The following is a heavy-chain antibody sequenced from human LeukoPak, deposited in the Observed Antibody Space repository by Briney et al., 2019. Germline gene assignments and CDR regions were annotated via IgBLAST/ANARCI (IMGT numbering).Heavy chain of an antibody. Sequence: SETLSLTCSVSGHSIDSRGYYWSWIRQRPGTGLEWIGYIYYSGSTYYNPSLKSRVTISVDTSKNRFSLKLSSVTAADTAVYYCARGAARPFPLNSWGQGTLVTVSS. D-gene: IGHD6-6*01. CDR3: ARGAARPFPLNS. CDR1: GHSIDSRGYY. V-gene: IGHV4-31*03. CDR2: IYYSGST. J-gene: IGHJ5*02.